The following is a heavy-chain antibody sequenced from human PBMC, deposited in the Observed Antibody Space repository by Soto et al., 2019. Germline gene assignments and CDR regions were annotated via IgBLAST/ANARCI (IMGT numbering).Heavy chain of an antibody. CDR2: ISAYNGNT. CDR1: GYTFTSYG. CDR3: AREPYSSNSADAFDI. J-gene: IGHJ3*02. V-gene: IGHV1-18*01. D-gene: IGHD6-13*01. Sequence: ASVKVSCKASGYTFTSYGISWVRQAPGQGLEWMGWISAYNGNTNYAQKLQGRVTISVDTSKNQFSLKLSSVTAADTAVYYCAREPYSSNSADAFDIWGQGTMVTVSS.